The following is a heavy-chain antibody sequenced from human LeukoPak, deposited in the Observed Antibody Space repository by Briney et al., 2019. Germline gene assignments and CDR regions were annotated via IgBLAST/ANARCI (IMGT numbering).Heavy chain of an antibody. CDR1: GYTFTGYY. CDR2: INPNSGGT. J-gene: IGHJ4*02. D-gene: IGHD3-10*01. Sequence: GASVKVSCKASGYTFTGYYMHWVRQAPGQGLEWMGWINPNSGGTNYAQKFQGRVTMTRDTSISTAYMELSRLRSDDTAVYYCARGRLLWSGELLYCDYWGQGTLVTVSS. V-gene: IGHV1-2*02. CDR3: ARGRLLWSGELLYCDY.